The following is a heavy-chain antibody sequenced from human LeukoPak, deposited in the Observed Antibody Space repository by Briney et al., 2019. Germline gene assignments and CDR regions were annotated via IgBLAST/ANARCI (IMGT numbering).Heavy chain of an antibody. CDR3: ARDKQLGIDY. CDR2: IYYSGST. V-gene: IGHV4-31*03. Sequence: SETLSLTRTVSGGSISSGGYYWSWIRQHPGKGLEWIGYIYYSGSTYYNPSLKSRVTISVDTSKNQFSLKLSSVTAADTAVYYCARDKQLGIDYWGQGTLVTVSS. D-gene: IGHD7-27*01. J-gene: IGHJ4*02. CDR1: GGSISSGGYY.